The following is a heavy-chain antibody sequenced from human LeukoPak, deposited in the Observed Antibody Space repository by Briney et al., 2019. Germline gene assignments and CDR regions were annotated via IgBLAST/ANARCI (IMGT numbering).Heavy chain of an antibody. Sequence: SVKVSCKASGGTFSSYAISWVRQAPGQGLEWMGRIIPILGIANYAQKFQGRVTITADESTSTAYMELSSLRSEDTAVYYCARNYDFWSGYSPGLDWGQGTLVTVSS. J-gene: IGHJ4*02. D-gene: IGHD3-3*01. CDR3: ARNYDFWSGYSPGLD. CDR1: GGTFSSYA. CDR2: IIPILGIA. V-gene: IGHV1-69*04.